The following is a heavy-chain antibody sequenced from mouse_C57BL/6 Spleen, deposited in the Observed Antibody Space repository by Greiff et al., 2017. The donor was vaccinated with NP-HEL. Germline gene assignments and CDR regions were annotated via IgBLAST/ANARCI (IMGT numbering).Heavy chain of an antibody. J-gene: IGHJ2*01. CDR3: TDYYFDY. CDR2: IRLKSDNYAT. Sequence: EVHLVESGGGLVQPGGSMKLSCVASGFTFSNYWMNWVRQSPEKGLEWVAQIRLKSDNYATHYAESVKGRFTISRDDSKSSVHLQMNNLRAEDTGIYYCTDYYFDYWGQGTTLTVSS. V-gene: IGHV6-3*01. CDR1: GFTFSNYW.